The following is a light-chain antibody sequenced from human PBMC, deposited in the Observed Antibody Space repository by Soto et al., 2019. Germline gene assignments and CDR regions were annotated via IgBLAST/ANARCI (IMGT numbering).Light chain of an antibody. V-gene: IGKV1-39*01. CDR3: QQSHGIPYT. J-gene: IGKJ2*01. CDR1: QSISTY. CDR2: AAS. Sequence: DIQMTQSPFSLSASVGDRVTITCRASQSISTYVNWYQQKAAKAPKLLIYAASRLQSDVPPRFVGGGSDTAFTLTITSLQPEDFATYYCQQSHGIPYTFGQGTKLEIK.